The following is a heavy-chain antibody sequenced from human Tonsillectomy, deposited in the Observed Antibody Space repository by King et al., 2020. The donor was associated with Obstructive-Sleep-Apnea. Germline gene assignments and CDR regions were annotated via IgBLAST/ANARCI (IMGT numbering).Heavy chain of an antibody. CDR2: IYPGDSHT. Sequence: QLVQSGAEVKKPGESLKISCQGSGYSFTNFWIGWGRQMPGKGLEGMGNIYPGDSHTRYSPSFQGQVTISVDKSIDTAYLHCGSLKASATAMYYCGRHLRVRGVPRDRYFDYWGQGALVTVSS. V-gene: IGHV5-51*01. CDR1: GYSFTNFW. CDR3: GRHLRVRGVPRDRYFDY. J-gene: IGHJ4*02. D-gene: IGHD3-10*01.